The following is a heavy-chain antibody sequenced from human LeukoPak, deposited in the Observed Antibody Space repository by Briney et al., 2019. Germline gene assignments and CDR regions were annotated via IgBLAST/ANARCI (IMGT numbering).Heavy chain of an antibody. Sequence: SETLSLTCTVSGGSISSSSYYWGWIRQPPGKGLEWIGSIYYSGSTYYNPSLKSRVTISVDTSKNQFSLKLSSVTAADTAVYYCARRSDSGWWFDYWGQGTLVTVSS. D-gene: IGHD6-19*01. CDR2: IYYSGST. CDR1: GGSISSSSYY. J-gene: IGHJ4*02. V-gene: IGHV4-39*01. CDR3: ARRSDSGWWFDY.